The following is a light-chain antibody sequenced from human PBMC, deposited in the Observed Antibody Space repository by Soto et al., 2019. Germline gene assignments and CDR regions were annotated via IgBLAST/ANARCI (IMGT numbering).Light chain of an antibody. J-gene: IGKJ2*01. CDR1: QSVSSNY. CDR2: GAS. V-gene: IGKV3-20*01. CDR3: QHYGRSAYT. Sequence: EIVLTQSPGTLSLSPGERATLSCRASQSVSSNYLAWYQQKPGQAPRLLIYGASSRATGIPDRFSGGGSGTDFTLTISRLEPEDVAVYYCQHYGRSAYTFGQGTTLEI.